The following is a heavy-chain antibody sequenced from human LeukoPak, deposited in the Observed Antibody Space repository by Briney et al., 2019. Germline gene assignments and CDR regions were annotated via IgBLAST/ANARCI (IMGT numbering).Heavy chain of an antibody. V-gene: IGHV1-18*01. Sequence: ASVKVSCKASGYTFTSYGINWVRQAPGQGLEWMGWINNQDENTNYAQKFQDRFIMTTDTSTNTARMELRSLRPDDTAVYYCTRDGDGRRWSDMMDSWGQGTLVIVSS. CDR2: INNQDENT. CDR3: TRDGDGRRWSDMMDS. CDR1: GYTFTSYG. D-gene: IGHD2-15*01. J-gene: IGHJ4*02.